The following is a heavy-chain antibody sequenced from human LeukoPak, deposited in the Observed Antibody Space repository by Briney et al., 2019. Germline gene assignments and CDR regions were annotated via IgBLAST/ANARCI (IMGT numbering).Heavy chain of an antibody. CDR2: ISSGGTFI. CDR3: AREEDSSTIRSSHGMDV. Sequence: GGSLRLSCATSGFTFSIYTMNWVRQAPGKGLEWVSCISSGGTFIYNADSVKGRFTISRDNAKNSLYLQMNNLRAEDTAVYYCAREEDSSTIRSSHGMDVWGQGTTVTVSS. D-gene: IGHD6-6*01. J-gene: IGHJ6*02. V-gene: IGHV3-21*01. CDR1: GFTFSIYT.